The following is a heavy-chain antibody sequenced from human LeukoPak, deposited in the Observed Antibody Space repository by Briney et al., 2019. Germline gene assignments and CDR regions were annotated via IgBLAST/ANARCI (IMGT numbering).Heavy chain of an antibody. CDR1: GRSFSGYY. Sequence: SETLSLTCAVYGRSFSGYYWTWIRQTPGKGLEWFGEINHSGTTDYHPSHRSRVTISVDTPKNQCSLKLSSVTAADTAVYYCASPSGSYTIDYWGQGTLVTVSS. J-gene: IGHJ4*02. CDR2: INHSGTT. V-gene: IGHV4-34*01. D-gene: IGHD1-26*01. CDR3: ASPSGSYTIDY.